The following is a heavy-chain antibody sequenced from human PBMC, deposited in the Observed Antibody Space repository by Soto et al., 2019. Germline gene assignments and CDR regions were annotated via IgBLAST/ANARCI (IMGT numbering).Heavy chain of an antibody. D-gene: IGHD6-13*01. CDR3: ARVRGTAGKRYFDY. J-gene: IGHJ4*02. V-gene: IGHV4-61*08. Sequence: PSETLSLTCTVSGGSISSGDYYWSWIRQPPGKGLEWIGYTYYSGSTYYNPSLKSRVTISVDSSKNQFSLKLDSVTPADTAVYYCARVRGTAGKRYFDYWGPGTLVTVSS. CDR1: GGSISSGDYY. CDR2: TYYSGST.